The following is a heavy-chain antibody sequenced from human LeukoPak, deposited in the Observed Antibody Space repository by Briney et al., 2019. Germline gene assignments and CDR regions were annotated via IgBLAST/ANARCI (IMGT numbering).Heavy chain of an antibody. V-gene: IGHV1-18*01. CDR3: AMGDIVLMVYARGRPSSLLDI. J-gene: IGHJ3*02. CDR1: GYTFTSYG. Sequence: ASVKVSCKASGYTFTSYGISWVRQAPGQGLEWMGWISAYNGNTNYAQKLQGRVTMTTDTSTSTAYMELRSLRSDDTAVYYCAMGDIVLMVYARGRPSSLLDIWGQGTMVTVSS. D-gene: IGHD2-8*01. CDR2: ISAYNGNT.